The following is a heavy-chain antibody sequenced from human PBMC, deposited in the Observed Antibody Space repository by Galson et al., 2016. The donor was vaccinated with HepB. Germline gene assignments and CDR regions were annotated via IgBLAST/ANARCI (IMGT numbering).Heavy chain of an antibody. CDR3: ARHFSGSY. CDR2: IKQDGSEK. CDR1: GFTFTSYW. Sequence: SLRLSCAASGFTFTSYWMSWARQPPGKGLEWVANIKQDGSEKNYMDSVKGRFTISRDNAKNSLYLQMNSLRAEDTAVYFCARHFSGSYLGQGTLVTVSS. J-gene: IGHJ4*02. D-gene: IGHD3-22*01. V-gene: IGHV3-7*03.